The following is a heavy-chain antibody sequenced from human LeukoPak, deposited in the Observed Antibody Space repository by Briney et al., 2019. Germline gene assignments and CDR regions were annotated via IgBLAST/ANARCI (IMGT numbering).Heavy chain of an antibody. CDR2: INHSGST. D-gene: IGHD3-3*01. V-gene: IGHV4-34*01. Sequence: SETLSLTCAVYGGSFSGYYWSWIRQPPGKGLEWIGEINHSGSTNYNPSLKSRVTISVDTSKNQFSLKLSSETAADTAVYYCARGGLLYRYSCDYWGQGTLVTVSS. CDR3: ARGGLLYRYSCDY. J-gene: IGHJ4*02. CDR1: GGSFSGYY.